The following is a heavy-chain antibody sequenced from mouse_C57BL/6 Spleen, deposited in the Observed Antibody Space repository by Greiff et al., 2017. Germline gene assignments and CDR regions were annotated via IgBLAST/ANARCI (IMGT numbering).Heavy chain of an antibody. V-gene: IGHV1-69*01. CDR1: GYTFTSYW. Sequence: QVQLQQPGAELVMPGASVKLSCKASGYTFTSYWMHWVKQRPGQGLEWIGEIDPSDSYTNYNQKFKGKSTLTVDKSSSTAYMQLSSLTSEDSAVYYCARGDSHYYGSSYGFAYWGQGTLVTVSA. CDR2: IDPSDSYT. J-gene: IGHJ3*01. D-gene: IGHD1-1*01. CDR3: ARGDSHYYGSSYGFAY.